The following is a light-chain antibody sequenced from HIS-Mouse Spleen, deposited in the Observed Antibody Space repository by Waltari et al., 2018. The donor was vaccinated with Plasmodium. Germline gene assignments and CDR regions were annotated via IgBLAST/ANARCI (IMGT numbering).Light chain of an antibody. CDR3: AAWDDSLNGPV. J-gene: IGLJ2*01. V-gene: IGLV1-44*01. CDR1: SSTIGSNT. CDR2: TNN. Sequence: QSVLTQPPSASGTPGQRVTIPCSGSSSTIGSNTVNWYQQPPGPTPKLLIYTNNPRPSGVPDRFSGSKSGTSASLAISGLQSEDEADYYCAAWDDSLNGPVFGGGTKLTVL.